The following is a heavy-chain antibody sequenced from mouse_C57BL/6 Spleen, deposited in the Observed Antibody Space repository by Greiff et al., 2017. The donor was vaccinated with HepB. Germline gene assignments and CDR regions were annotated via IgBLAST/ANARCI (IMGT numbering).Heavy chain of an antibody. V-gene: IGHV1-76*01. J-gene: IGHJ2*01. CDR2: IYPGSGNT. CDR1: GYTFTDYY. CDR3: ARGDYGSSFDY. D-gene: IGHD1-1*01. Sequence: VQLQQSGAELVRPGASVKLSCKASGYTFTDYYINWVKQRPGQGLEWIARIYPGSGNTYYNEKFKGKATLTAEKSSSTAYMQLSSLTSEDSAVYFCARGDYGSSFDYWGQGTTLTVSS.